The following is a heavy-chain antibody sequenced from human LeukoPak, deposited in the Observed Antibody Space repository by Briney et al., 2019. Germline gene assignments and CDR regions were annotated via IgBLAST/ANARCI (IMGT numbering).Heavy chain of an antibody. J-gene: IGHJ5*02. V-gene: IGHV4-59*01. Sequence: SETLSLTCTVSGGSISSYYWSWIRQPPGKGLEWIGYIYYSGSTNYNPSLKSRVTISVDTSKNQFSLKLSSVTAADTAVYYCARGLAARSDWFDPWGQGTLVTVSS. CDR3: ARGLAARSDWFDP. CDR1: GGSISSYY. D-gene: IGHD6-6*01. CDR2: IYYSGST.